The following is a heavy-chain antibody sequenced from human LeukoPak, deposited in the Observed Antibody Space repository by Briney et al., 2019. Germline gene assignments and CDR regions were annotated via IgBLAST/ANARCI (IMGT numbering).Heavy chain of an antibody. J-gene: IGHJ4*02. Sequence: PSETLSLTCAVYGGSLSGYYWSWIRQPPGKGLEWIGEINHSGETNYYPSLKRRVTISIDTSKNQFSLKLNSVTAADTAVYYCARHPSGGNPLEWWGQGTLVTVSS. D-gene: IGHD4-23*01. CDR3: ARHPSGGNPLEW. CDR1: GGSLSGYY. V-gene: IGHV4-34*01. CDR2: INHSGET.